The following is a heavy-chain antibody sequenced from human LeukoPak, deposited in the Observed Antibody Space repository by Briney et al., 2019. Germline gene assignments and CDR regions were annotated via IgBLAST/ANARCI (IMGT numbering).Heavy chain of an antibody. CDR1: GGSISSGDYY. CDR3: ARVSSPGVLNFDY. CDR2: IYYSGST. Sequence: SQTLSLTCTVSGGSISSGDYYWSWIRQPPGKGLEWIGYIYYSGSTYYNPSLKSRVTISVDTSKNQFSLKLSSVTAADTAVYYCARVSSPGVLNFDYWGQGTLVTVSS. V-gene: IGHV4-30-4*01. D-gene: IGHD3-16*01. J-gene: IGHJ4*02.